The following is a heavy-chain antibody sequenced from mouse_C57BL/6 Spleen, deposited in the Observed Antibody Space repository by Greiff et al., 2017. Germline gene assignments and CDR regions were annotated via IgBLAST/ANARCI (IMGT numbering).Heavy chain of an antibody. Sequence: VKLQESGAELVRPGASVTLSCKASGYTFTDYEMHWVKQTPVHGLEWIGAIDPETGGTAYNQKFKGKAILTADKSSSTAYMELRSLTSEDSAVYYCELGPFAYWGQGTLVTVSA. J-gene: IGHJ3*01. D-gene: IGHD4-1*01. CDR3: ELGPFAY. CDR1: GYTFTDYE. V-gene: IGHV1-15*01. CDR2: IDPETGGT.